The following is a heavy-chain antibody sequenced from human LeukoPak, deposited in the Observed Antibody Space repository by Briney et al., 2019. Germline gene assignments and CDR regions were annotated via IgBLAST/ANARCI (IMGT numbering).Heavy chain of an antibody. D-gene: IGHD4-23*01. Sequence: ASVKVSCKASGYTFTSYDINWVRQATGQGLEWMGWMNPNSGNTGYAQKFQGRVTMTRNTSISTAYMELSSLRSEDTAVYYCARVHYGGNVYAFDIWGQRTMVTVSS. CDR1: GYTFTSYD. CDR3: ARVHYGGNVYAFDI. V-gene: IGHV1-8*01. CDR2: MNPNSGNT. J-gene: IGHJ3*02.